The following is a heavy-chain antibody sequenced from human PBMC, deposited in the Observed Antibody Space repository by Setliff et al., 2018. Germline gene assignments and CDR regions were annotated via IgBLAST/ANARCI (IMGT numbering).Heavy chain of an antibody. V-gene: IGHV4-38-2*01. CDR2: IYHSGRN. J-gene: IGHJ4*02. Sequence: PSETLSLTCAVSGYSISSDSYWGWIRQPPGKGLEWIGSIYHSGRNYYNPSLKSRVIISVDTSKNQFSLKLSPVTAADTAVYYCARHYYDSGGYYIDYWGQGTLVTVSS. CDR1: GYSISSDSY. D-gene: IGHD3-22*01. CDR3: ARHYYDSGGYYIDY.